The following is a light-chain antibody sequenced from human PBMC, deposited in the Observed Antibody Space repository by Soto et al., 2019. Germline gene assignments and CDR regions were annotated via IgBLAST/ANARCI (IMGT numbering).Light chain of an antibody. CDR3: QHYNSYSEA. CDR2: KAS. CDR1: QSISSW. J-gene: IGKJ1*01. V-gene: IGKV1-5*03. Sequence: DIQMTQSPSTLSASVGDRFTITFRASQSISSWLAWYQQKPGKAPKLLIYKASTLKSGVPSRFSGSGSGTEFTLTISNLQPDDFATYYCQHYNSYSEAFGQGTKVDIK.